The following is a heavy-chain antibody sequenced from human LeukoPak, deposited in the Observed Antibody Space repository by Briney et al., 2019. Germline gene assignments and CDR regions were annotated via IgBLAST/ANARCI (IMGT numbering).Heavy chain of an antibody. V-gene: IGHV3-30*02. CDR3: AREIIAVEPRDY. J-gene: IGHJ4*02. D-gene: IGHD6-19*01. CDR2: IRYDGSNK. CDR1: GFTFSSYG. Sequence: PGGSLLLSCAASGFTFSSYGMHWVRQAPGKGLEWVAFIRYDGSNKYYADSVKGRFTISRDNSKNTLYLQMNSLRAEDTAVYYCAREIIAVEPRDYWGQGTLVTVSS.